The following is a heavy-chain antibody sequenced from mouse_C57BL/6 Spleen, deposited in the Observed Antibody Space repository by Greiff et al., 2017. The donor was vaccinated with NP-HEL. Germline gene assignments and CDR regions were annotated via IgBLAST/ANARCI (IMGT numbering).Heavy chain of an antibody. Sequence: QVQLQQSGAELVMPGASVKLSCKASGYTFTSYWMHWVKQRPGQGLEWIGEIDPSDSYTNYNQKFKGKSTLTVDKSSSTAYMQLSSLTSEDSAVYYCARSKDYGSSYGFAYWGQGTLVTVSA. CDR3: ARSKDYGSSYGFAY. CDR1: GYTFTSYW. D-gene: IGHD1-1*01. CDR2: IDPSDSYT. V-gene: IGHV1-69*01. J-gene: IGHJ3*01.